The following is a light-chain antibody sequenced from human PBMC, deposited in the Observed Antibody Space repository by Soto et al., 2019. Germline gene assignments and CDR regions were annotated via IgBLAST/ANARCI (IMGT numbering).Light chain of an antibody. CDR3: QQYYSTLLLT. Sequence: DIVMTQSPDSLAVSLGERATINCKSSQSVLYSSNNKNYLAWYQQKPGQPPKLLIYWASTRESGVPDRFSGSGSGTDFTLTISSLQAEDVAVYYCQQYYSTLLLTFGGGTK. CDR1: QSVLYSSNNKNY. CDR2: WAS. J-gene: IGKJ4*01. V-gene: IGKV4-1*01.